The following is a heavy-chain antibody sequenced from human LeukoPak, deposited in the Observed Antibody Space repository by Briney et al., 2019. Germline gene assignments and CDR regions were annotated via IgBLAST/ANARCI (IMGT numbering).Heavy chain of an antibody. D-gene: IGHD6-13*01. CDR3: ARDGLASVGLDM. CDR1: GFTLSNYG. J-gene: IGHJ3*02. CDR2: IWYDGNNK. Sequence: PGGSLRLSCAASGFTLSNYGMHWVRQAPGKGLEWVAVIWYDGNNKYYADPVKGRFTISRDTSKNTLYLQMNSLRGEDTAMYYCARDGLASVGLDMWGQGTMVTVSS. V-gene: IGHV3-33*01.